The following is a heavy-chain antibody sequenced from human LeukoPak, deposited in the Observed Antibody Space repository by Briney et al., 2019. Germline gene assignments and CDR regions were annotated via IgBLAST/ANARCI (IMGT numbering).Heavy chain of an antibody. V-gene: IGHV3-43*02. J-gene: IGHJ6*02. CDR2: INGDDGST. D-gene: IGHD2-21*02. CDR3: AKECGGGCYASYYGMNV. Sequence: GGSLRLSCAASGFTLDEYPIHWVRQAPGKGLEWVSLINGDDGSTYYADSVKGRFTISRDNSKNSLHLQMNNLRTEDTALYYCAKECGGGCYASYYGMNVWGQGTPVIVSS. CDR1: GFTLDEYP.